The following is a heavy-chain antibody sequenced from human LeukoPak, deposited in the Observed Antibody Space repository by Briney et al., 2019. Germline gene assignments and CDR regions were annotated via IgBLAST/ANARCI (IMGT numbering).Heavy chain of an antibody. Sequence: GGSLRLSCAASGFTFSSHWMHWVRQAPGKGLVWVSRINSDGSSTSYADSVKGRFTISRDNAKNTLHLQMNSLRAEDTAVYYCAKMGATGFDYWGQGTLVTVSS. CDR1: GFTFSSHW. J-gene: IGHJ4*02. CDR2: INSDGSST. V-gene: IGHV3-74*01. D-gene: IGHD1-26*01. CDR3: AKMGATGFDY.